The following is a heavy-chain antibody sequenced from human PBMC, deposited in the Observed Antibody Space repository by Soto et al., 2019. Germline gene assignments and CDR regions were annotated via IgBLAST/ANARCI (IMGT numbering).Heavy chain of an antibody. CDR2: INAGNGNT. CDR1: GYTFTNYA. J-gene: IGHJ1*01. CDR3: ARGYSSGRQNAEDFQH. Sequence: GASVKVSCKASGYTFTNYAMHWVRQAPGQRLEWMGWINAGNGNTKYSQKFQGRVTITRDTSASTAYMELSSLRSEDTAVYYCARGYSSGRQNAEDFQHWGQGTLVTVSS. D-gene: IGHD6-19*01. V-gene: IGHV1-3*01.